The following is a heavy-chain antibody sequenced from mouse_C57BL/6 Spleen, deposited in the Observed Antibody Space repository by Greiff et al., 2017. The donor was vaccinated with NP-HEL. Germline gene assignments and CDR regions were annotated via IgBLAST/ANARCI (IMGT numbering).Heavy chain of an antibody. J-gene: IGHJ3*01. V-gene: IGHV1-9*01. CDR2: ILPGSGST. CDR3: ATCSSRRSTWVAY. Sequence: VQLQQSGAELMKPGASVKLSCKATGYTFTGYWIEWVKQRPGHGLEWIGEILPGSGSTNYNEKFKGKATFTADTSSNTAYLQLSSLTTEDSAIYYCATCSSRRSTWVAYWGQGTPVTVSA. CDR1: GYTFTGYW. D-gene: IGHD1-1*01.